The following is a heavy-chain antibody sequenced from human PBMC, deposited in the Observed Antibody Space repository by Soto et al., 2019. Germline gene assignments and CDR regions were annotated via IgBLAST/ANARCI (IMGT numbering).Heavy chain of an antibody. CDR2: ISSSSDNI. CDR1: GFRSSDHS. CDR3: ARLPKGSLVTA. J-gene: IGHJ4*02. V-gene: IGHV3-48*02. D-gene: IGHD2-21*02. Sequence: PGGSLRLSCVASGFRSSDHSMTWVRQSPGKGLQWIAYISSSSDNIYYAESVRGRFTVSRDNAKNALFLEMNSLRDDDTATYYCARLPKGSLVTAWGQGTRVTVSS.